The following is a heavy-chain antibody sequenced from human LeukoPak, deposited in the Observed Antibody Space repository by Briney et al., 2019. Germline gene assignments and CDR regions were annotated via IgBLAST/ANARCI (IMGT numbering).Heavy chain of an antibody. CDR3: ATEVGATYWYY. D-gene: IGHD1-26*01. Sequence: ASVKVSCKVSGYTLTELSMHWVRQAPGKGLEWMGGFDPEDGETIYAQKFQGRVTMTEATSTDTAYMELSSLRSEDTAVYYCATEVGATYWYYWGQGTLVTVSS. CDR1: GYTLTELS. V-gene: IGHV1-24*01. CDR2: FDPEDGET. J-gene: IGHJ4*02.